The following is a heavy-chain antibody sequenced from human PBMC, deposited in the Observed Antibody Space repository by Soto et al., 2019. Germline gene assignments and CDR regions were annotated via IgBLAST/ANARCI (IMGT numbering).Heavy chain of an antibody. V-gene: IGHV3-30*18. J-gene: IGHJ6*02. CDR1: GFTFSSYG. D-gene: IGHD6-13*01. CDR2: ISYDGSNK. CDR3: AKDLYSSSWYSYDVGMDV. Sequence: QVQLVESGGGVVQPGRSLRLSCAASGFTFSSYGMHWVRQAPGKGLEWMAVISYDGSNKYYADSVKGRFTISRDNSKNTLYLQMNSLRAEDTAVYYCAKDLYSSSWYSYDVGMDVWGQGTTVTVSS.